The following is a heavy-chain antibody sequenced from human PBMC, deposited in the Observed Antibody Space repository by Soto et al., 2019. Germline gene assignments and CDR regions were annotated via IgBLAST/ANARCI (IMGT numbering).Heavy chain of an antibody. CDR3: ARDDVLMSRGVIEHYFAMDV. CDR1: RFTFSSYN. J-gene: IGHJ6*02. CDR2: ISSDNTNI. Sequence: EVQLVESGGGLVKPGGSLRLSCAASRFTFSSYNMNWVRQAPGKGLEWVSCISSDNTNIHYADSVKGRFTTSRDNARNSLYLQMNSLRVEDTAVYYLARDDVLMSRGVIEHYFAMDVWGQGTTVTVSS. D-gene: IGHD3-10*01. V-gene: IGHV3-21*02.